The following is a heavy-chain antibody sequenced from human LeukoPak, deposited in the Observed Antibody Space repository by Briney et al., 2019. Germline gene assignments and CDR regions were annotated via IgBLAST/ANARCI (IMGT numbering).Heavy chain of an antibody. Sequence: GGSLRLSCAASGFTFSSYAMSWVRQAPGKGLERVSAISGSGGSTYYADSVKGRFTISRDNAKNSLYLQMNSLRAEDTAVYYCARGSGEQWLVNVAFDIWGQGTMVTVSS. V-gene: IGHV3-23*01. CDR1: GFTFSSYA. J-gene: IGHJ3*02. D-gene: IGHD6-19*01. CDR2: ISGSGGST. CDR3: ARGSGEQWLVNVAFDI.